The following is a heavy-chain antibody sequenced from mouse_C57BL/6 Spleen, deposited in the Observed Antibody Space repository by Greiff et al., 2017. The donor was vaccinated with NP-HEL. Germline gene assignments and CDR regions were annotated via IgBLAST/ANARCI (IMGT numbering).Heavy chain of an antibody. CDR1: GYTFTDHT. CDR3: ARCRIIYYYGSRDWYFDV. CDR2: IYPRDGST. J-gene: IGHJ1*03. V-gene: IGHV1-78*01. Sequence: VQLQQSDAELVKPGASVKISCKVSGYTFTDHTIHWMKQRPEQGLEWIGYIYPRDGSTKYNEKFKGKATLTADKSSSTAYMQLNSLTSEDSAVYFCARCRIIYYYGSRDWYFDVWGTGTTVTVSS. D-gene: IGHD1-1*01.